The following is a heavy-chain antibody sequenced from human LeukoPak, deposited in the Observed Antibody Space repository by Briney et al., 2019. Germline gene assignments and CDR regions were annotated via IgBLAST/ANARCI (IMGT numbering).Heavy chain of an antibody. J-gene: IGHJ4*02. CDR2: IKQDGSEK. CDR3: ARDRSYGSGSLDIDY. CDR1: GFTSSSYW. D-gene: IGHD3-10*01. Sequence: GGSLRLSCAASGFTSSSYWMSWVRQAPGKGLEWVANIKQDGSEKYYVDSVKGRFTISRDNAKNSLYLQMNSLRVEDTAVYYCARDRSYGSGSLDIDYWGQGTLVTVSS. V-gene: IGHV3-7*01.